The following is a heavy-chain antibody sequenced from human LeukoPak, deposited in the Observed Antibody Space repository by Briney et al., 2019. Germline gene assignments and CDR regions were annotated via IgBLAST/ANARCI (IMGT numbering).Heavy chain of an antibody. CDR3: AKGGGGVLAS. Sequence: HPGGSLRLSCAASGFTFSSYEMNWVRQAPGKGLEWVSYISSSGSTIYYADSVKGRFTISRDNSRNTLFLQMNSLKADDTAVYYCAKGGGGVLASWGQGTLVTVSS. D-gene: IGHD3-16*01. J-gene: IGHJ4*02. CDR1: GFTFSSYE. CDR2: ISSSGSTI. V-gene: IGHV3-48*03.